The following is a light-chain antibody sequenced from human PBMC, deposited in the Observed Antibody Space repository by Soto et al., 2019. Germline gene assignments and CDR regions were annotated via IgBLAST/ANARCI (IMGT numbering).Light chain of an antibody. CDR1: QSISSW. CDR2: DAS. V-gene: IGKV1-5*01. J-gene: IGKJ5*01. CDR3: QQYNSYST. Sequence: QMTQSPSTLSASVGDRVTITCRASQSISSWLAWYQQKPGKAPKLLIYDASSLESGVPSRFSGSGSGTEFTLTISSLQPDDFATYYCQQYNSYSTFGQGTRLEIK.